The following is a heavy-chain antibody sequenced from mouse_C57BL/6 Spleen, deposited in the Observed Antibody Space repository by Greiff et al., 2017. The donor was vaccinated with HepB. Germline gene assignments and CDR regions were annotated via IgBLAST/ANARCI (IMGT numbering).Heavy chain of an antibody. D-gene: IGHD2-5*01. CDR3: ARGYSNPYWYFDV. Sequence: VQLQQPGAELVRPGSSVKLSCKASGYTFTSYWMHWVKQRPIQGLEWIGNIDPSDSGTHYNQKFKDKATLTVDKSSSTAYMQLSSLTSEDSAVYYCARGYSNPYWYFDVWGTGTTVTVSS. CDR1: GYTFTSYW. J-gene: IGHJ1*03. CDR2: IDPSDSGT. V-gene: IGHV1-52*01.